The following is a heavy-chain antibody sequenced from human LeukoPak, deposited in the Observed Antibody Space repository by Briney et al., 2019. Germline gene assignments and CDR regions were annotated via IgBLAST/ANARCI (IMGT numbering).Heavy chain of an antibody. CDR2: IWYDGSNK. Sequence: GGSLRLSCAASGFTFSSYGMHWVRQAPGKGLEWVAVIWYDGSNKYYADSVKGRFTISRDNSKNTLYLQMNSLRAEDTALYYCARGQYQTIDYYYYMDVWGKGTTVTVSS. CDR1: GFTFSSYG. CDR3: ARGQYQTIDYYYYMDV. V-gene: IGHV3-33*01. D-gene: IGHD4/OR15-4a*01. J-gene: IGHJ6*03.